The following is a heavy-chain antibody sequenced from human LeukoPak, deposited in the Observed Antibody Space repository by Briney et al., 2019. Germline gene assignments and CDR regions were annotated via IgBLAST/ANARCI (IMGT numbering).Heavy chain of an antibody. Sequence: GASVKVSCKVSGYTLTELSMHWVRQAPGKGLEWMGGFDPEDGETIYAQKFQGRVTMTEDTSTDTAYMELRRLRSDDTAVYYCARGLRDFPAFDSWGQGTLVTVSS. D-gene: IGHD2-2*01. CDR3: ARGLRDFPAFDS. CDR2: FDPEDGET. CDR1: GYTLTELS. V-gene: IGHV1-24*01. J-gene: IGHJ4*02.